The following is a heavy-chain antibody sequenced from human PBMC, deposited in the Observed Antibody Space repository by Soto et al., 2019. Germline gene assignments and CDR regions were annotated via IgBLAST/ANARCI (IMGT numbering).Heavy chain of an antibody. CDR3: AKGQAATVTYFDS. J-gene: IGHJ4*02. CDR2: ISGSGGST. Sequence: GGSLRLSCAASGFTFSTYAMSWVRQAPGKGLVWVSGISGSGGSTYYADSVKGRFTISREKSQSVLYLKMNVRRAEDTPVYYSAKGQAATVTYFDSGGQGTFVTVSS. CDR1: GFTFSTYA. D-gene: IGHD2-21*02. V-gene: IGHV3-23*01.